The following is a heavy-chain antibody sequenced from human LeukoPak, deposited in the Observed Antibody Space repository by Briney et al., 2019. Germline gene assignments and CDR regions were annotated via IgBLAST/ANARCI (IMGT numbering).Heavy chain of an antibody. CDR2: INSDGSST. V-gene: IGHV3-74*01. CDR3: AREGGYGGVFDY. J-gene: IGHJ4*02. D-gene: IGHD5-12*01. Sequence: GGSLRLSCAASGLTFSSYWMHWVRQAPGKGLVWVSRINSDGSSTSYADSVKGRFTISRDNAKNTLYLQMNSLRAEDTAVYYCAREGGYGGVFDYWGQGTLVTVSS. CDR1: GLTFSSYW.